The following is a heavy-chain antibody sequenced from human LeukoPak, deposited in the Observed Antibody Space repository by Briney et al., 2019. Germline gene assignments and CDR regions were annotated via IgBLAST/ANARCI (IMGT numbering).Heavy chain of an antibody. D-gene: IGHD6-19*01. CDR3: AKVGYSSGWYGGYYYYYGMDV. J-gene: IGHJ6*02. CDR2: IPYDGSNK. Sequence: GRSLRLSCAASGFTFRNYGMHWVRQAPGKGLEWVAVIPYDGSNKYYADSVKGRFTISRDNSKNTLYLQMNSLRAEDTAVYYCAKVGYSSGWYGGYYYYYGMDVWGQGTTVTVSS. CDR1: GFTFRNYG. V-gene: IGHV3-30*18.